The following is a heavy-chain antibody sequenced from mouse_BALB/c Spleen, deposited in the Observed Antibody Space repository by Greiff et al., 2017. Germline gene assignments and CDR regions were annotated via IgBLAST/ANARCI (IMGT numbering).Heavy chain of an antibody. CDR1: GFTFSSYG. CDR2: ISSGGSYT. V-gene: IGHV5-6*01. Sequence: EVQLVESGGDLVKPGGSLKLSCAASGFTFSSYGMSWVRQTPDKRLEWVATISSGGSYTYYPDSVKGRFTISRDNAKNTLYLQMSSLKSEDTAMYYCARPTGTDGAMDYWGQGTSVTVSS. CDR3: ARPTGTDGAMDY. D-gene: IGHD4-1*02. J-gene: IGHJ4*01.